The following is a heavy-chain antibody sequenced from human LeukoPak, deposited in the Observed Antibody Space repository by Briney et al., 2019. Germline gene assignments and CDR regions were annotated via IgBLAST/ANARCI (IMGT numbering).Heavy chain of an antibody. J-gene: IGHJ4*02. CDR2: INWNGGST. CDR3: ARDMRGWYGYYFDY. CDR1: GFTFDDYG. V-gene: IGHV3-20*04. D-gene: IGHD6-19*01. Sequence: PGGSLRLSCAASGFTFDDYGISWVRQAPGKGLEWVSGINWNGGSTGYADSVKGRFTISRDNAKNSLYLQMNSLRAEDTALYYCARDMRGWYGYYFDYWGQGTLVTVSS.